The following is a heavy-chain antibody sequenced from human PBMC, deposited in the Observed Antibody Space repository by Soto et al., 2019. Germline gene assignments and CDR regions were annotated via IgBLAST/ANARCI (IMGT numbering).Heavy chain of an antibody. CDR3: ARAPITMVRGVYAPYYYGMDV. Sequence: QVQLVQSGAEVKKPGASVKVSCKASGYTFTSYGISWVRQAPGQGLEWMGWISAYNGNTNYAQKLQGRVTMTTDTSTSTAYQELRSLRSDDTAVYYCARAPITMVRGVYAPYYYGMDVWGQGTTVTVS. CDR1: GYTFTSYG. D-gene: IGHD3-10*01. CDR2: ISAYNGNT. V-gene: IGHV1-18*01. J-gene: IGHJ6*02.